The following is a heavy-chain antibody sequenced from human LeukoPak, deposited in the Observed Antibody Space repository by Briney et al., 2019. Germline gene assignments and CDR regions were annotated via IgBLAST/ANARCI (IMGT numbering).Heavy chain of an antibody. J-gene: IGHJ5*02. Sequence: SETLSLTCAVYGGSFSGYYWGWIRQPPGKGLERIGGIYYSGSTYYNPSLKSRVTISVDTSKNQFSLKLSSVTAADTAVYHCARGNSIPAAGNAGFDPWGQGTLVTVSS. V-gene: IGHV4-34*01. D-gene: IGHD6-13*01. CDR1: GGSFSGYY. CDR3: ARGNSIPAAGNAGFDP. CDR2: IYYSGST.